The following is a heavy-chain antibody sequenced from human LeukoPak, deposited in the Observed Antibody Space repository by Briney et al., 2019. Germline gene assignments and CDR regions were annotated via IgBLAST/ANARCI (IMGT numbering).Heavy chain of an antibody. Sequence: SETLSLTCTVSGGSISSYYWSWIRQPPGKGLEWVGYIYYSGSTNYNPSLKSRVTISVDTSKNQFSLKLSSVTAADTAVYYCACSTYYYGSGSYYRDYWGQGTLVTVSS. CDR1: GGSISSYY. D-gene: IGHD3-10*01. CDR2: IYYSGST. CDR3: ACSTYYYGSGSYYRDY. V-gene: IGHV4-59*08. J-gene: IGHJ4*02.